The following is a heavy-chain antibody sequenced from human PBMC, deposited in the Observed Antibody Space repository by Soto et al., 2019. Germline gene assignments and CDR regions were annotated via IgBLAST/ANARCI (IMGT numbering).Heavy chain of an antibody. J-gene: IGHJ5*02. D-gene: IGHD3-3*01. CDR1: GYPFTSYH. CDR3: ARGREISFGYNWFDP. CDR2: INPTEGRT. Sequence: QVQLVQSGAEMRKPGASLQLSCQTSGYPFTSYHVHWVRQAPGQGLEWLGVINPTEGRTRYSQKFQDRVNMTRDTSTRTVYMELSSLRSEDTAIYFCARGREISFGYNWFDPWGQGTLVTVSS. V-gene: IGHV1-46*01.